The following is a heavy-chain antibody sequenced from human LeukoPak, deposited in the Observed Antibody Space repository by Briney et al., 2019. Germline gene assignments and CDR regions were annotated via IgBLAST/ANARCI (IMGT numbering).Heavy chain of an antibody. CDR2: VNPNSGNT. CDR1: GYTFTSYD. D-gene: IGHD6-13*01. J-gene: IGHJ6*02. Sequence: ASVKVSCKASGYTFTSYDINWVRQATGQGLEWMGWVNPNSGNTGYAQKFQGRVTMTRNTSISTAYMELSSLRSEDTAVYYCARHVSAAGVHYYGMDVWGQGTTVTVSS. V-gene: IGHV1-8*01. CDR3: ARHVSAAGVHYYGMDV.